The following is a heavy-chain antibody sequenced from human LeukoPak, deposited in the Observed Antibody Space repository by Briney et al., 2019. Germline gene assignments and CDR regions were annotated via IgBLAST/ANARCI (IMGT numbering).Heavy chain of an antibody. Sequence: GGSLRLSCAASGFTFSSYAMAWVRQAPGKGLEWVSTIGSSAGTTLYADSVKGRFTISRDNSKNTLYLQMNSLGAEDTAVYYCAKEREGYYFDYWGQGTLVTVSS. V-gene: IGHV3-23*01. CDR1: GFTFSSYA. CDR3: AKEREGYYFDY. J-gene: IGHJ4*02. CDR2: IGSSAGTT.